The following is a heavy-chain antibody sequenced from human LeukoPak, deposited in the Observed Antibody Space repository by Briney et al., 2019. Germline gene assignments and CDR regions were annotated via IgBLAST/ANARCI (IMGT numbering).Heavy chain of an antibody. Sequence: ASVKVSCKASGYTFTSYYMHWVRQAPGQGLEWMGIINPSGGGTSSAQKFQGRVTMTRDTSTSTVYMELSSLRSEDTAVYYCARDAAPSDMGRVNFDYWGQGTLVTVSS. CDR3: ARDAAPSDMGRVNFDY. V-gene: IGHV1-46*01. CDR1: GYTFTSYY. D-gene: IGHD2-15*01. J-gene: IGHJ4*02. CDR2: INPSGGGT.